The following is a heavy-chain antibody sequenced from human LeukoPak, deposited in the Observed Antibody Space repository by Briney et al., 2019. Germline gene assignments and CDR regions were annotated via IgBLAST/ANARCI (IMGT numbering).Heavy chain of an antibody. J-gene: IGHJ4*02. Sequence: GGSLSLSCAASGFTFSSYSMNWVRQAPGKGLEWVSSIRSSSSYIYYADSVKGRFTISRDNAKSSLYLQMNSLRAEDTAVYYCARDKGVRYFDWSFDYWGQGTLVTVSS. V-gene: IGHV3-21*01. D-gene: IGHD3-9*01. CDR3: ARDKGVRYFDWSFDY. CDR2: IRSSSSYI. CDR1: GFTFSSYS.